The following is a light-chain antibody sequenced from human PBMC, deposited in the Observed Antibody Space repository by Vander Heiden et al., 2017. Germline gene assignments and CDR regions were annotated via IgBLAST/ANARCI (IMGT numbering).Light chain of an antibody. Sequence: DTQTTQSPSSLSSSAGERVTITCRASQSITSYLNWYQQKPGKDAKLLIYAGSSLQSRGPSRFSSSRSGTDYTLTISSLQPEEFASYYCQQTYSTTPLTFGGGTKVEIK. V-gene: IGKV1-39*01. CDR3: QQTYSTTPLT. CDR2: AGS. J-gene: IGKJ4*02. CDR1: QSITSY.